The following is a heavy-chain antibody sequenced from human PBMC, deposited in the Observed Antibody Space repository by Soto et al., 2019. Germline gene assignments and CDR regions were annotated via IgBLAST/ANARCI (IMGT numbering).Heavy chain of an antibody. J-gene: IGHJ4*02. CDR1: GGSFTSNNW. CDR2: IYRPGST. V-gene: IGHV4-4*02. D-gene: IGHD1-7*01. CDR3: ASRDPGTSVDY. Sequence: SETLSLTCAVSGGSFTSNNWWTWVRQPPGQGLEWIGEIYRPGSTNYNPSLKSRVTISLDKSENQFSLRVTSLTAADTAVYYCASRDPGTSVDYWGQGTLVTVSS.